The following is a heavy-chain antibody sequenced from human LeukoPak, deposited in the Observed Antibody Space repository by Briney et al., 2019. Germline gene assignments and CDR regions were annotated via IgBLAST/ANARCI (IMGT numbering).Heavy chain of an antibody. D-gene: IGHD6-13*01. V-gene: IGHV3-66*01. Sequence: GGSLRLSCAASGFTVSSNYMSWVRQAPGEELEWVSVIYSGGSTYYADSVKGRFTISRDNSKNTLYLQMNSLRAEDTAVYYCARGLGYSSSWYLGGFDYWGQGTLVTVSS. J-gene: IGHJ4*02. CDR3: ARGLGYSSSWYLGGFDY. CDR1: GFTVSSNY. CDR2: IYSGGST.